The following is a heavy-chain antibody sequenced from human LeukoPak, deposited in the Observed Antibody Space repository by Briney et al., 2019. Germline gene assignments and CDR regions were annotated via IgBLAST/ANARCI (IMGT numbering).Heavy chain of an antibody. D-gene: IGHD3-3*01. CDR2: IYYSGST. CDR3: AREVSEDYDFWSGYSPGAFDI. Sequence: SETLSLTCTVSGGSISSYYWSWIRQPPGKGLEWTGYIYYSGSTNYNPSLKSRVTISVDTSKDQFSLKLSSVTAADTAVYYCAREVSEDYDFWSGYSPGAFDIWGQGTMVTVSS. CDR1: GGSISSYY. J-gene: IGHJ3*02. V-gene: IGHV4-59*01.